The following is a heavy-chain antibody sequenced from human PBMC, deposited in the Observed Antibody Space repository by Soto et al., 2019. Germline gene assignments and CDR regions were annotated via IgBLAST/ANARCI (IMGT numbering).Heavy chain of an antibody. V-gene: IGHV1-69*13. CDR2: IIPIFGTA. CDR1: GGTFSSYA. D-gene: IGHD6-13*01. CDR3: ARVFDGAAGNWFDP. J-gene: IGHJ5*02. Sequence: ASVKVSCKASGGTFSSYAISWVRQAPGQGLEWMGGIIPIFGTANYAQKFQGRVTITADESTSTAYMELSSLRSEDTAVYYCARVFDGAAGNWFDPWGQGTLVTVSS.